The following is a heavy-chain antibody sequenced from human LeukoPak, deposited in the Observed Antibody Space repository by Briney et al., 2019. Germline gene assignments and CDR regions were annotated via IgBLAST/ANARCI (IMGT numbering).Heavy chain of an antibody. CDR2: INHSGST. CDR1: GGSFSGYY. Sequence: SETLSLTCAVYGGSFSGYYWSWIRQPPGKGLEWIGEINHSGSTNYNPSLKSRVTISVDTSRNQFSLKLSSVTAADTAVYYCARGHHRSSWYLENWFDPWGQGTLVTVSS. CDR3: ARGHHRSSWYLENWFDP. V-gene: IGHV4-34*01. D-gene: IGHD6-13*01. J-gene: IGHJ5*02.